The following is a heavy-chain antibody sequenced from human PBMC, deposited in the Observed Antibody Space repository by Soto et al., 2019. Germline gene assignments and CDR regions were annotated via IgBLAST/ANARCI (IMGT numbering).Heavy chain of an antibody. CDR2: IIPIFGTA. J-gene: IGHJ6*02. CDR1: GGTFSSYA. CDR3: ARVWLYPGYSSGWDYYYYGMDV. V-gene: IGHV1-69*01. D-gene: IGHD6-19*01. Sequence: ASVKVSCKASGGTFSSYAISWVRQAPGQGLEWMGGIIPIFGTANYAQKFQGRVTITADESTSTAYMELSSLRSEDTAVYYCARVWLYPGYSSGWDYYYYGMDVWGQGTTVTVSS.